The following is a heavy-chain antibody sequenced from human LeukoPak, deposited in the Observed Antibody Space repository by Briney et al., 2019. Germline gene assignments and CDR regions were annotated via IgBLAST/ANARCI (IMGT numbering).Heavy chain of an antibody. CDR2: INTNTGNP. CDR1: GYTFTSYG. Sequence: ASVEVSCKASGYTFTSYGISWVRQAPGQGLEWMGWINTNTGNPTYAQGFTGRFVFSLDTSVNTAYLQISSLKAEDTAVYYCARHHYYYDSSGYYDAFDIWGQGTMVTVSS. CDR3: ARHHYYYDSSGYYDAFDI. D-gene: IGHD3-22*01. J-gene: IGHJ3*02. V-gene: IGHV7-4-1*02.